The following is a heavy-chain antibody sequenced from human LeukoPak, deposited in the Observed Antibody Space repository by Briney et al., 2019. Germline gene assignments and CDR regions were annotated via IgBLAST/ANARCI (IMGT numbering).Heavy chain of an antibody. CDR2: IYSGGST. J-gene: IGHJ4*02. V-gene: IGHV3-53*01. CDR3: ARSGIVGATRTFDN. CDR1: GFTFSSSA. Sequence: GGSLRLSCAASGFTFSSSAMNWVRQAPGKGLEWVSVIYSGGSTYYADSVKGRFTISRDNSKNTLYLQMNSLRAEDTAVYYCARSGIVGATRTFDNWGQGTLVTVSS. D-gene: IGHD1-26*01.